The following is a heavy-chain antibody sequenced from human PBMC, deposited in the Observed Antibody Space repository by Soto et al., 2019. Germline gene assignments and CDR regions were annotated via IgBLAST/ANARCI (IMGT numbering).Heavy chain of an antibody. CDR2: IAYDGINT. Sequence: LRLSCVASGFNFGTYAIHWVRQAPGKGLQWVALIAYDGINTYYADSVKGRFTISRDNSKNTLHLQMNSLRLEDTGVYFCARVTPGNNLYYFSGLDVWGQGTSVTVSS. CDR3: ARVTPGNNLYYFSGLDV. J-gene: IGHJ6*02. D-gene: IGHD1-1*01. CDR1: GFNFGTYA. V-gene: IGHV3-30-3*01.